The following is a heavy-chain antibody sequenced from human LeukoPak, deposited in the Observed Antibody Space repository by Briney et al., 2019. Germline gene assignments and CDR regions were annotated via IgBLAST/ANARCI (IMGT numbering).Heavy chain of an antibody. V-gene: IGHV3-23*01. CDR3: AKPVTVSSPFDY. D-gene: IGHD3-10*01. CDR1: GFTFSSYA. J-gene: IGHJ4*02. CDR2: INNNGGST. Sequence: HPGGSQRLSCAASGFTFSSYAMSWVRQAPGKGLEWVSTINNNGGSTSYADSVKGRFTISRDNSKNTLYLQMNSLRAEDTAVYYCAKPVTVSSPFDYWGQGTLVSVSS.